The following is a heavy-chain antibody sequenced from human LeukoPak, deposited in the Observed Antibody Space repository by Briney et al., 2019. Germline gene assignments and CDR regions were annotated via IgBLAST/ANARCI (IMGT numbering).Heavy chain of an antibody. CDR2: IYYSGST. Sequence: PSETLSLTCTVSGGSISSYYWNWIRQPPGKGLEWIGYIYYSGSTNYNPSLKSRVTISLDTSKNQFSLKLSSVTAADTAVYYCARGGGISHYYYYMDVWGKGTTVTISS. V-gene: IGHV4-59*01. CDR1: GGSISSYY. J-gene: IGHJ6*03. D-gene: IGHD6-13*01. CDR3: ARGGGISHYYYYMDV.